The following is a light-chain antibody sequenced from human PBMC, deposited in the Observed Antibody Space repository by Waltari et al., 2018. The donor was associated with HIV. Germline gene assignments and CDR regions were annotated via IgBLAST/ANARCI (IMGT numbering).Light chain of an antibody. J-gene: IGLJ3*02. CDR1: SSHIGGNH. Sequence: QPVLTQPPSASGPPGQRVTIPCSGGSSHIGGNHVYWYQQLPGTAPKLLIYSNNQRPSGVPDRFSGCKSGTSASLAISGLRSEDEADYYCAAWDDSLSGPVFGGGTKLTVL. CDR2: SNN. CDR3: AAWDDSLSGPV. V-gene: IGLV1-47*02.